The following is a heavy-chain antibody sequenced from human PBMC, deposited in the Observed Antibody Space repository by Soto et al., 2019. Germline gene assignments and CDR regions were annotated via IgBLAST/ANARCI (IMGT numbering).Heavy chain of an antibody. V-gene: IGHV4-59*01. CDR3: ARGTDCWYYYGMDV. CDR1: ADSISSYY. CDR2: IYNNENT. J-gene: IGHJ6*02. D-gene: IGHD2-21*02. Sequence: PSETRSLTCTVSADSISSYYWNWMPPPPGKGLEWIGYIYNNENTNCSPSLKSRVTMSIDTSKKQLYLNLRSATAADTAVYYCARGTDCWYYYGMDVWGQGNSVTVSS.